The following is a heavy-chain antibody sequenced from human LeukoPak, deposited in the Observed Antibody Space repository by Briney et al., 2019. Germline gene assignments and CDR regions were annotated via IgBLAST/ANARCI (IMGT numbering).Heavy chain of an antibody. D-gene: IGHD3-3*01. CDR3: ARGVWPLRFLDWPEGYYYYMDV. Sequence: SETLSLTCAVYGGSFSGYYWSWIRQPPGKGLEWVGEINHSGSTNYNPSLKSRVTISVDTSKNQFSLKLSSVTAADTAVYYCARGVWPLRFLDWPEGYYYYMDVWGKGTTVTVSS. J-gene: IGHJ6*03. V-gene: IGHV4-34*01. CDR2: INHSGST. CDR1: GGSFSGYY.